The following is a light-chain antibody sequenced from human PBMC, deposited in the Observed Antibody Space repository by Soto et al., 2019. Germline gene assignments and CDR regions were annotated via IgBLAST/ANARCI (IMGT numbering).Light chain of an antibody. CDR2: GAS. Sequence: EIVMTQSPVTLSVSPGERVTLSCRASQSVRSNLAWYQQKPGQAPRLLIYGASTRATAIPARFSGSGSGTEFTLTISSLQSEDFAVYYCQQYNNWPGWAFGQGTKVE. CDR3: QQYNNWPGWA. J-gene: IGKJ1*01. CDR1: QSVRSN. V-gene: IGKV3-15*01.